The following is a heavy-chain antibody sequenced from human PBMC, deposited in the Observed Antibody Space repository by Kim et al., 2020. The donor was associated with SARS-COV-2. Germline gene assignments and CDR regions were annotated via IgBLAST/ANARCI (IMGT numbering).Heavy chain of an antibody. CDR2: ISYDGSNK. CDR3: ARDGGVVRSSWYGAY. V-gene: IGHV3-30*04. D-gene: IGHD6-13*01. Sequence: GGSLRLSCAASGFTFSSYAMHWVRQAPGKGLEWVAVISYDGSNKYYADSVKGRFTISRDNSKNMLYLHMNSLRAEDTAVYYCARDGGVVRSSWYGAYWGQGTLVTVSS. CDR1: GFTFSSYA. J-gene: IGHJ4*02.